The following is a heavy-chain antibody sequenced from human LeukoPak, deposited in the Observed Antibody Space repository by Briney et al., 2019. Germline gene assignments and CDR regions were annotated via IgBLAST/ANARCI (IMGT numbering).Heavy chain of an antibody. CDR3: VRERTTILSGRDAFDI. V-gene: IGHV1-18*01. Sequence: ASVKVSCKASGYTFTSYGISWVRQAPGQGLEWMGWISAYNGNTNYAQKLQGRVTMTTDTSTSTAYMELRSLRPDDTAVYYCVRERTTILSGRDAFDIWGQGTMVTVSS. CDR2: ISAYNGNT. J-gene: IGHJ3*02. D-gene: IGHD3-10*01. CDR1: GYTFTSYG.